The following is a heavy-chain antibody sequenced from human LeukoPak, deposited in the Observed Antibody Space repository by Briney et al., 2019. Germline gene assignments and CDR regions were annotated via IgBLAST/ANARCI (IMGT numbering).Heavy chain of an antibody. D-gene: IGHD1-14*01. V-gene: IGHV3-30*02. CDR1: GFTFSSYG. CDR2: IRYDGSNK. CDR3: AKLPGTGPYYLDY. J-gene: IGHJ4*02. Sequence: GGSLRLSCAASGFTFSSYGMHWVRQAPGKGLEWVAFIRYDGSNKYYADSVKGRFTISRDNSKNTLYLQMNSLRAEDTAVYYCAKLPGTGPYYLDYWGQGTLVTVSS.